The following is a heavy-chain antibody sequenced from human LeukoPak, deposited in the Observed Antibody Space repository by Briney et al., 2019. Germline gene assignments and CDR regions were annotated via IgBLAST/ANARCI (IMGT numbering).Heavy chain of an antibody. J-gene: IGHJ4*02. Sequence: QTGGSLRLSCTASGFTFSSYTMSWVRQAPGKGLKWVSTISTGGGNTYYADSVQGRFTVSRDDSKNTLYLQMNSLRAEDTAVYYCASGSGIAVAGNFDYWGQGTLVSVSS. CDR2: ISTGGGNT. D-gene: IGHD6-19*01. CDR3: ASGSGIAVAGNFDY. CDR1: GFTFSSYT. V-gene: IGHV3-23*01.